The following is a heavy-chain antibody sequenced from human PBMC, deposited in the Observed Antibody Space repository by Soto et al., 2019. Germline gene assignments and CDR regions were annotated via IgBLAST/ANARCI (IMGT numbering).Heavy chain of an antibody. Sequence: GGSLRLSCAASGFTYDDFAMHWVRQVPGKGLEWVSGISWNSGTIAYADSVRGRFTISRDNAKNFLYLQMNSLRAEDTALHYCVGEGKRVTMVRCFYYFDYWGKGNRVTVCS. D-gene: IGHD3-10*01. CDR3: VGEGKRVTMVRCFYYFDY. V-gene: IGHV3-9*01. J-gene: IGHJ4*02. CDR2: ISWNSGTI. CDR1: GFTYDDFA.